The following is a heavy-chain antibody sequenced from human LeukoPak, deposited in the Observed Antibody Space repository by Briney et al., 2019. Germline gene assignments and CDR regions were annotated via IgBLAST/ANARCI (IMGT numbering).Heavy chain of an antibody. V-gene: IGHV3-30*18. CDR1: GFTFSSYG. CDR2: ISYDGSNK. J-gene: IGHJ4*02. CDR3: AKALDY. Sequence: GGSLRLSCAASGFTFSSYGMHWVRQAPGKGLEWVAVISYDGSNKYYADSVKGRFTISRDNPKNTLYLQMNSLRAEDTAVYYCAKALDYWGQGTLVTVSS.